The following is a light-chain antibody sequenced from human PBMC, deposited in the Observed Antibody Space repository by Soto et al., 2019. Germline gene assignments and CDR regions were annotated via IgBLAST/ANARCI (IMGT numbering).Light chain of an antibody. CDR3: QHYNTHPWT. CDR1: QSISSW. J-gene: IGKJ1*01. CDR2: KAS. Sequence: DIQMTQSASILSASVGDRVTITCRASQSISSWLAWYQQKPGKAPNLLIHKASHLESGVPSRFSGSGSGTEFTLTISSLQPGDFETYYCQHYNTHPWTFGQGTKVDIK. V-gene: IGKV1-5*03.